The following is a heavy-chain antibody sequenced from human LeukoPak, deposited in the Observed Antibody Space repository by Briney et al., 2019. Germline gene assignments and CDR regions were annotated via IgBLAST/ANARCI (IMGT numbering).Heavy chain of an antibody. CDR2: ISGSGGST. CDR1: GFTFSIYG. Sequence: PGGTLRLSCGASGFTFSIYGMSWVRQAPGKGLECVSGISGSGGSTYYADSVKGRFTISRDNSKNTLYLQMNSLRAEDTAVYYCARDLATRQRTGLYDSWGQGALVAVSS. CDR3: ARDLATRQRTGLYDS. J-gene: IGHJ4*02. V-gene: IGHV3-23*01. D-gene: IGHD3-16*02.